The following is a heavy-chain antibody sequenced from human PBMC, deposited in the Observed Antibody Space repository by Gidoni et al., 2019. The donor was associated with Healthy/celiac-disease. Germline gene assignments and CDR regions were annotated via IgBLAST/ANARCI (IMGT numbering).Heavy chain of an antibody. J-gene: IGHJ4*02. CDR3: ARELPLQIAVAGDY. D-gene: IGHD6-19*01. Sequence: EVQLVESGGGLVKPGGSLRPSCAASGLTLSSYSMNWVRQAPGKGLEWVSSISSRSSYIYYADSVKGRFTISRDNAKNSLYLQMNSLRAEDTAVYYCARELPLQIAVAGDYWGQGTLVTVSS. V-gene: IGHV3-21*01. CDR2: ISSRSSYI. CDR1: GLTLSSYS.